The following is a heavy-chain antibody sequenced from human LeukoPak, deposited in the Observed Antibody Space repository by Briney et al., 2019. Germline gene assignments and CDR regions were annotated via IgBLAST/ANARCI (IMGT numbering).Heavy chain of an antibody. Sequence: SGGSLRLSCAASGFTFSSYTMNWVRRAPGKGLEWVSCITSTSSYIYYADSVKGRFTISRVNAKNSLYLQMNSLRAEDTAVYYCARDPRGVNDEFDYWGQGTLVTVSS. J-gene: IGHJ4*02. V-gene: IGHV3-21*01. CDR1: GFTFSSYT. D-gene: IGHD1-1*01. CDR3: ARDPRGVNDEFDY. CDR2: ITSTSSYI.